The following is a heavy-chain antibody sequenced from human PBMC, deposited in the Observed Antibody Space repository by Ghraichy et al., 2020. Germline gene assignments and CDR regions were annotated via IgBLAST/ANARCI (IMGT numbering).Heavy chain of an antibody. D-gene: IGHD3-22*01. CDR3: ARAWDSSGYWKSPWFDP. CDR1: GGSISSGGYY. CDR2: IYYSGST. Sequence: SETLSLTCTVSGGSISSGGYYWSWIRQHPGKGLEWIGYIYYSGSTYYNPSLKSRVTISVDTSKNQFSLKLSSVTAADTAVYYCARAWDSSGYWKSPWFDPWGQGTLVTVSS. V-gene: IGHV4-31*03. J-gene: IGHJ5*02.